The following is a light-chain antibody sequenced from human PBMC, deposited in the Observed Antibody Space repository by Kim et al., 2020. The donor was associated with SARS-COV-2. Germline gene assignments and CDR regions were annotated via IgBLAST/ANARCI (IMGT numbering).Light chain of an antibody. Sequence: DIQLTQSPSSLSASVGDRVTITCQASQDINNYLNWYQQKPGKAPKLLIYDASNLQAGVPSRFSGSRSGTDFSFTISSLQPEDSATYYCQQYDNLLSFGGGTKVEIK. V-gene: IGKV1-33*01. CDR1: QDINNY. CDR2: DAS. J-gene: IGKJ4*01. CDR3: QQYDNLLS.